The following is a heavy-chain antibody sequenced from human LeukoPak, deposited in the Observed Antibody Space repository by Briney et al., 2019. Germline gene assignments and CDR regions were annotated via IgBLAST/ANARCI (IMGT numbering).Heavy chain of an antibody. J-gene: IGHJ4*02. CDR2: ISYDGSNK. V-gene: IGHV3-30-3*01. D-gene: IGHD3-10*01. CDR3: ARGPHYYGLGAPDY. Sequence: GRSLRLSCAASGFTFSSYAMHWVRQAPGKGLEWVAVISYDGSNKYYADSVKGRFTISRDNSKNTLYLQMNSLRAEDTAVYYCARGPHYYGLGAPDYWGQGTLVTVSS. CDR1: GFTFSSYA.